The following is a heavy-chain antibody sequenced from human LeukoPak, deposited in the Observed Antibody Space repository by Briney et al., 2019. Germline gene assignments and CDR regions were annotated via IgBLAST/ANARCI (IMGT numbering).Heavy chain of an antibody. CDR2: INPSGEST. Sequence: ASVKVSCKASGHTFTSYYMHWVRQAPGQGREWMGVINPSGESTSYAQKFQGRVTVTRDMPTSTVYMDLSSLKSDDTAVYYCAYEYPNTGSFDYWGQGALVTVSS. CDR1: GHTFTSYY. V-gene: IGHV1-46*01. CDR3: AYEYPNTGSFDY. D-gene: IGHD2/OR15-2a*01. J-gene: IGHJ4*02.